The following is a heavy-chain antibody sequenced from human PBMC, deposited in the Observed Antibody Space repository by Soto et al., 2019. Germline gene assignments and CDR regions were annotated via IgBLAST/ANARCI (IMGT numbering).Heavy chain of an antibody. Sequence: QVQLVQSGGEVKKPGASVKLSCTASGYTFTSYGISWVRQAPGQGLEWMGWISAYNGKTNYAQNVQGRVTMTTDTSTRTAYMDLRSLRSDDTAVYYCARCGDVNYYPGMDVWGQGTTVTVSS. CDR2: ISAYNGKT. V-gene: IGHV1-18*01. CDR1: GYTFTSYG. D-gene: IGHD5-12*01. J-gene: IGHJ6*02. CDR3: ARCGDVNYYPGMDV.